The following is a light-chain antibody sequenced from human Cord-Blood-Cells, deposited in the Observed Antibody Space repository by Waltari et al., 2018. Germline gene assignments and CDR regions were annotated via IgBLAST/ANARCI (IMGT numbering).Light chain of an antibody. J-gene: IGKJ2*01. CDR3: QQSYSTPYT. V-gene: IGKV1-39*01. CDR2: AAS. CDR1: QSISSY. Sequence: DIQMTQSPSYLSASVGDRVTITCRASQSISSYLNWYQQKPGKAPKLLIYAASSLQSGVPSRFSGSGSGTDFTLTISSQQPEDFATYYCQQSYSTPYTFGQGTKLEIK.